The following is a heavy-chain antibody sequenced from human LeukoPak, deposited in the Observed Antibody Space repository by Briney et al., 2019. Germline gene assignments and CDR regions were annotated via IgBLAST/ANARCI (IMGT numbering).Heavy chain of an antibody. Sequence: SETLSLTCAVYGGSFSGYYWSWIRQPPGKGLEWIGEINHSGSTNYNPSLKSRVTISVDTSKNQFSLKLSSVTAADTAVYYCKQWLGYYYYYGMDVWGQGTTVTVSS. V-gene: IGHV4-34*01. J-gene: IGHJ6*02. CDR1: GGSFSGYY. CDR3: KQWLGYYYYYGMDV. D-gene: IGHD6-19*01. CDR2: INHSGST.